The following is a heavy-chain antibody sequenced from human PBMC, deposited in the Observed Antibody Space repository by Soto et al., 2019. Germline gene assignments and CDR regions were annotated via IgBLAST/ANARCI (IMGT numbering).Heavy chain of an antibody. CDR3: AHSGCSGGSCYLNWFDP. CDR2: IYWDDDK. D-gene: IGHD2-15*01. CDR1: GFSLSTSGVG. V-gene: IGHV2-5*02. Sequence: QITLKESGPTLVKPTQTLTLTCTFSGFSLSTSGVGVGWIRQPPGKALEWLALIYWDDDKRYSPSLKSRLTITKDTSKNQVVLTMTNMDPVDTATYYCAHSGCSGGSCYLNWFDPWGQGTLVTVSS. J-gene: IGHJ5*02.